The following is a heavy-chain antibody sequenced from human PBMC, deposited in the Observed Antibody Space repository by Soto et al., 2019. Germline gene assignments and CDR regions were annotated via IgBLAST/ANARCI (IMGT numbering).Heavy chain of an antibody. J-gene: IGHJ6*02. CDR2: ISAYNGNT. D-gene: IGHD2-2*01. V-gene: IGHV1-18*01. CDR3: ARVPEPLLLVPAATTNSQVRPSPLYYYYYGMDV. CDR1: GYTFTSYG. Sequence: ASVKVSCKASGYTFTSYGISWVRQAPGQGLEWMGWISAYNGNTNYAQKLQGRVTMTTDTSTSTAYMELRSLRSDDTAVYYCARVPEPLLLVPAATTNSQVRPSPLYYYYYGMDVWGQGTTVTVSS.